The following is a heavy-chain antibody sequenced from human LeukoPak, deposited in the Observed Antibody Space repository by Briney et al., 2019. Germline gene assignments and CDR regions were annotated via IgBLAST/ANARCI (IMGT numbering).Heavy chain of an antibody. CDR1: GGAFSSYG. CDR3: ARDGGWLQTQNHYCYHGLDV. D-gene: IGHD5-24*01. V-gene: IGHV1-69*04. Sequence: GASVKVSCKASGGAFSSYGITWVRQAPGQGPEWMGMIIPILDMADYAQNFRGRVTITADKSTRTAYMEMSSLRFEDTAVYYCARDGGWLQTQNHYCYHGLDVWGQGTTVTVSS. J-gene: IGHJ6*02. CDR2: IIPILDMA.